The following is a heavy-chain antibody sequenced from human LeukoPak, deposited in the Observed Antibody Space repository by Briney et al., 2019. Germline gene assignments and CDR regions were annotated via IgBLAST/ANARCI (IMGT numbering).Heavy chain of an antibody. Sequence: GGSLRLSCAASGFTFSSYSMNWVRQAPGKGLEWVSSISSSSSYIYYADSVKGRFTISRDNAKNSLYLQMNSLRAEDTAVYYCARGVAPETNYYDSSGYYYGIDYWGQGTLVAVSS. CDR2: ISSSSSYI. CDR3: ARGVAPETNYYDSSGYYYGIDY. J-gene: IGHJ4*02. D-gene: IGHD3-22*01. V-gene: IGHV3-21*01. CDR1: GFTFSSYS.